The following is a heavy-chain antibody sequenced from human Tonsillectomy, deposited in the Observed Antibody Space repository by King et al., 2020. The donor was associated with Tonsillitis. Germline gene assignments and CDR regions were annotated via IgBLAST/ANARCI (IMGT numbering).Heavy chain of an antibody. Sequence: QLQESGPGLVKPSGTLSLTCAVSGGSISSSNWWSWVRQPPGKGLEWIGEIYYSGSTNYNPSLKSRVTISVDKSKNQFSLKLSSVTAADTAVYYCARDAGATYYYDSSGLLAFDIWGQGTMVTVSS. D-gene: IGHD3-22*01. CDR3: ARDAGATYYYDSSGLLAFDI. J-gene: IGHJ3*02. V-gene: IGHV4-4*02. CDR2: IYYSGST. CDR1: GGSISSSNW.